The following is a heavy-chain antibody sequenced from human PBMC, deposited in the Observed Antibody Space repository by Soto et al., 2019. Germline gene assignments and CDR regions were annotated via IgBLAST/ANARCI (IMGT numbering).Heavy chain of an antibody. Sequence: ASVKVSCKVSGYTLTELSMHWVRQAPGKGLEWMGGFDPEDGETIYAQKFQGRVTMTGDTSTGTAYMELSRLRSDDTAVYYCARDIVATTGYYGMDVWGQGTTVTVSS. D-gene: IGHD5-12*01. J-gene: IGHJ6*02. V-gene: IGHV1-24*01. CDR3: ARDIVATTGYYGMDV. CDR2: FDPEDGET. CDR1: GYTLTELS.